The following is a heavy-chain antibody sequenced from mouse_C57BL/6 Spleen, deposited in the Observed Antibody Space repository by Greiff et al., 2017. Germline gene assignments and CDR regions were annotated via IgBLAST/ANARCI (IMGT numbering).Heavy chain of an antibody. J-gene: IGHJ2*01. D-gene: IGHD1-1*01. V-gene: IGHV1-80*01. CDR2: IYPGDGDT. CDR3: ARDYGSSFDY. Sequence: QVQLQQSGAELVKPGASVTISCKASGYAFSRYWMNWVKQRPGKGLEWIGQIYPGDGDTNYNGKFKGKATLTADKSSSTAYMQRSSLTSEDSAVYCCARDYGSSFDYWGQGTTLTVSS. CDR1: GYAFSRYW.